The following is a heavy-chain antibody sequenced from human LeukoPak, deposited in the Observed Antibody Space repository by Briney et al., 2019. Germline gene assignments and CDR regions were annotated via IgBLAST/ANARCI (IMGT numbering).Heavy chain of an antibody. CDR2: IYITGST. D-gene: IGHD3-10*01. Sequence: SQTLSLTCTVSGGSISGGGYYWNWIRQPAGKGLEWIGRIYITGSTNYNPSLKSRVTISVDTSKNQFSLKLSSVTAADTGVYYCARNRDFRGHAFDIWGQGTMVTVSS. J-gene: IGHJ3*02. V-gene: IGHV4-61*02. CDR1: GGSISGGGYY. CDR3: ARNRDFRGHAFDI.